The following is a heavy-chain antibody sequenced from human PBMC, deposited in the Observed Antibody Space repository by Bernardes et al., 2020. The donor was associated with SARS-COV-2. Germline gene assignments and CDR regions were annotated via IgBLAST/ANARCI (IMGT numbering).Heavy chain of an antibody. J-gene: IGHJ5*02. V-gene: IGHV1-2*02. CDR3: AKMSEHTYQLLEENWFDP. D-gene: IGHD2-2*01. Sequence: ASVKVSCKASGYTFTGYYMHWVRQAPGQGLEWMGWINPNSGGTNYAQKFQGRVTMTRDTSISTAYMELSRLRSDDTAVYYCAKMSEHTYQLLEENWFDPWGQGTLVTVSS. CDR1: GYTFTGYY. CDR2: INPNSGGT.